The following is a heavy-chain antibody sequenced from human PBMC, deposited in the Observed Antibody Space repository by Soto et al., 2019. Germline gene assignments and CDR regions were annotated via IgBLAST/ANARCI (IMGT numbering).Heavy chain of an antibody. CDR1: GFTFSSYA. Sequence: PGGSLRLSCAASGFTFSSYAMSWVRQAPGKGLEWVSLISNRGGLRYYAESVKGRFTISRDNSRNTLYLQMDSLRADDSAVYYCAKPLPKSLNHGAETNFFDSWGQGALVTVSS. V-gene: IGHV3-23*01. J-gene: IGHJ4*02. D-gene: IGHD4-17*01. CDR3: AKPLPKSLNHGAETNFFDS. CDR2: ISNRGGLR.